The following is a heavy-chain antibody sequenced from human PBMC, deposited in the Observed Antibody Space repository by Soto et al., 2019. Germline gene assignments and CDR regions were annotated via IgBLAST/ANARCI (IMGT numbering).Heavy chain of an antibody. CDR2: IYYSGST. CDR1: GGSISSSSYY. CDR3: ARLMTTVTSYFDY. J-gene: IGHJ4*02. D-gene: IGHD4-17*01. V-gene: IGHV4-39*01. Sequence: ETLSLTCTVSGGSISSSSYYWGWIRQPPGKGLEWIGSIYYSGSTYYNPSLKSRVTISVDTSKNQFSLKLGSVTAADTAVYYCARLMTTVTSYFDYWGQGTLVTVSS.